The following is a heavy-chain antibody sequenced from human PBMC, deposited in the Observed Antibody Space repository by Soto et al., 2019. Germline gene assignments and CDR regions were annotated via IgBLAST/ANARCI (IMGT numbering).Heavy chain of an antibody. CDR2: IDWDDDK. V-gene: IGHV2-70*01. J-gene: IGHJ6*02. Sequence: GSGPTLVNPTQTLTLTCTFSGFSLSTSGMCVSWIRQPPGKALEWLALIDWDDDKYYSTSLKTRLTISKDTSKNQVVLTMTNMDPVDTATYYCARIRATEMATIRNYYYGMDVWGQGTTVTVSS. CDR3: ARIRATEMATIRNYYYGMDV. D-gene: IGHD5-12*01. CDR1: GFSLSTSGMC.